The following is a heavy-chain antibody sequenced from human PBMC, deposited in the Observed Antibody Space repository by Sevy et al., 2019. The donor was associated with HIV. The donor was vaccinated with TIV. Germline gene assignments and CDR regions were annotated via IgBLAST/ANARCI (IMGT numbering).Heavy chain of an antibody. D-gene: IGHD2-15*01. CDR3: ARSDDLRGYYFDL. V-gene: IGHV1-69*13. J-gene: IGHJ4*02. CDR2: IIPKFDTT. Sequence: ASVKVSCKGSGVNLRGFAISWLRQAPGQGPEWMGTIIPKFDTTTYAERFQGRVTIVADESMTTVYMEIRRLTSDDMALYFCARSDDLRGYYFDLWGQGTPVTVSS. CDR1: GVNLRGFA.